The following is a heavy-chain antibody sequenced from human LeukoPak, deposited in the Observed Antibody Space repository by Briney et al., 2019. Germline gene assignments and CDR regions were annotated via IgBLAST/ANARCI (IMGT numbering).Heavy chain of an antibody. CDR2: INHSGST. Sequence: GSLRLSCAASGFTFSSYGMSWIRQPPGKGLEWIGDINHSGSTHYNPSLTSRVTISVDTSKSQFSLKLNSVTAADTAVYYCARAELSTLYWYFDLWGRGTLVTVSS. D-gene: IGHD3-16*02. V-gene: IGHV4-34*01. CDR3: ARAELSTLYWYFDL. CDR1: GFTFSSYG. J-gene: IGHJ2*01.